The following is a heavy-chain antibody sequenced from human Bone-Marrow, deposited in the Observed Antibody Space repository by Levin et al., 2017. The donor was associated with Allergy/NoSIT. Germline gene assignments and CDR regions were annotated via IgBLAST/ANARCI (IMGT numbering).Heavy chain of an antibody. CDR1: GFTFGNYG. CDR2: ISGSGGNT. V-gene: IGHV3-23*01. D-gene: IGHD3-9*01. J-gene: IGHJ4*02. Sequence: GGSLRLSCEASGFTFGNYGMSWVRQAPGKGLEWVSSISGSGGNTYYADSTKGRFTISRDNSKSTLLLQMDSLRAEDTAVYYCAKSPTLTGFDSWGQGTLVTVSS. CDR3: AKSPTLTGFDS.